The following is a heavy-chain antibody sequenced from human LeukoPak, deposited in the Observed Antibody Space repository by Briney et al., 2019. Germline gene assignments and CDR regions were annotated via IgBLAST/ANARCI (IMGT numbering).Heavy chain of an antibody. CDR2: IYYSGST. D-gene: IGHD6-19*01. CDR3: AREIKAVAGD. CDR1: GGSISSYY. V-gene: IGHV4-59*12. J-gene: IGHJ4*02. Sequence: PSETLSLTCTVSGGSISSYYWSWIRQPPGKGLEWIGFIYYSGSTNYNPSLKSRVTISVDTSKNQFSLKLSSVTAADTAVYYCAREIKAVAGDWGQGTLVTVSS.